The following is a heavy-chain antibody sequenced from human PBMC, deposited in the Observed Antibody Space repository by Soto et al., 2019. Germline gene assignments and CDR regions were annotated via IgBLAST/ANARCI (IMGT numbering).Heavy chain of an antibody. Sequence: ITLKESGPTLVKPTQTLTLTCTFSGFSLNASGVGVAWIRQPPGKALEWLALIYWDDDTRYSPSLRGRLTIAKDTSRNQVVLTMTNVDPVDTATYYCAHRDRISTSGAFDMWGQGTMVTVSS. CDR1: GFSLNASGVG. CDR3: AHRDRISTSGAFDM. CDR2: IYWDDDT. D-gene: IGHD3-16*01. J-gene: IGHJ3*02. V-gene: IGHV2-5*02.